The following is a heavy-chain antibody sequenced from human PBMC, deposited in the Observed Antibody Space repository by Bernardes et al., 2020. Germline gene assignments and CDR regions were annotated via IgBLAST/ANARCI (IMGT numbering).Heavy chain of an antibody. CDR2: IIPIFGTA. J-gene: IGHJ4*02. CDR1: GGTFSSYA. V-gene: IGHV1-69*13. CDR3: ARARAPITMIVPHKYYFDY. Sequence: SVKVSCKASGGTFSSYAISWVRQAPGQGLEWMGGIIPIFGTANYAQKFQGRVTITADESTSTAYMELSSLRSEDTAVYYCARARAPITMIVPHKYYFDYWGQGTLVTVSS. D-gene: IGHD3-22*01.